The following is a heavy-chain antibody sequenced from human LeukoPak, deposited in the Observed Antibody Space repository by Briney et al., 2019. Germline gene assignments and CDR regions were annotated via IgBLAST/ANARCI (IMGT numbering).Heavy chain of an antibody. D-gene: IGHD2-2*02. V-gene: IGHV1-69*04. CDR1: GGTFSSYA. J-gene: IGHJ4*02. CDR3: AGASMAAIFYFDY. CDR2: IIPILGIA. Sequence: GASVKVSCKASGGTFSSYAISWVRQAPGQGLEWMGRIIPILGIANYAQKFQGRVTITADKSTSTAYMELSSLRSEDTAVYYCAGASMAAIFYFDYWGQGTLVTVYS.